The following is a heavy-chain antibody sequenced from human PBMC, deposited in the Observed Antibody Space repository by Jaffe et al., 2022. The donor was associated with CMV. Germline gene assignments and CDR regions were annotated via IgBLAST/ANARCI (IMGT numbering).Heavy chain of an antibody. CDR3: ARGRLVDRSTLLFDY. J-gene: IGHJ4*02. D-gene: IGHD6-13*01. CDR2: IYHGGRA. Sequence: QVQLQESGPGLVKPSGTLSLTCAVSGASITSSDWWNWVRQPPGKGLEWIGEIYHGGRANYNPSLKSRVTLSVDESNNQFSLKLSSVTAADTALYYCARGRLVDRSTLLFDYWGQGSLVTVSS. V-gene: IGHV4-4*02. CDR1: GASITSSDW.